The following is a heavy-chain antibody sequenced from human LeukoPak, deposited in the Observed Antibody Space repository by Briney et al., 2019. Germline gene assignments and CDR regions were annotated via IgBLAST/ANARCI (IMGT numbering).Heavy chain of an antibody. CDR1: GRTFSSYA. V-gene: IGHV1-69*04. CDR2: IIPILGIA. CDR3: ARGGIAVAGRFDY. Sequence: SVTVSCKASGRTFSSYAISWVRQAPGQGLEWMGRIIPILGIANYAQKFQGRVTITADKSTSTAYMELSSLRSEDTAVYYCARGGIAVAGRFDYWGQGTLVTVSS. D-gene: IGHD6-19*01. J-gene: IGHJ4*02.